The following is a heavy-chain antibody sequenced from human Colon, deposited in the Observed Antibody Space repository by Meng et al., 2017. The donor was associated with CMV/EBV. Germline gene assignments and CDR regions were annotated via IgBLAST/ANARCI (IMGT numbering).Heavy chain of an antibody. J-gene: IGHJ4*02. CDR2: VFYRGSI. V-gene: IGHV4-59*01. D-gene: IGHD5/OR15-5a*01. CDR3: ARMPGASVGFDY. Sequence: SETLSLTCTVPGASTGTNYWSWVRQPPGKGLEWIGYVFYRGSIKYNPSLKSRVTISVDTSKNQVSLTLTSVTAADTAVYYCARMPGASVGFDYWGQGALVTVSS. CDR1: GASTGTNY.